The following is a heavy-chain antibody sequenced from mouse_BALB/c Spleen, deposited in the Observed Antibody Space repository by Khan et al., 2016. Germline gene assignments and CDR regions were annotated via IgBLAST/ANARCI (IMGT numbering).Heavy chain of an antibody. CDR3: ARSMVGDSSGGYTMDY. V-gene: IGHV1-80*01. CDR1: GYAFSGYW. D-gene: IGHD3-2*01. CDR2: IYPGDGDT. Sequence: QVQLKQSGAELVRPGSSVKISCKASGYAFSGYWMNWVKQRPGQGLEWIGQIYPGDGDTNYNGKCKGKVTLTADKSSSTAYLQLSSLTSEESAVYCCARSMVGDSSGGYTMDYWVQGTSVTVSS. J-gene: IGHJ4*01.